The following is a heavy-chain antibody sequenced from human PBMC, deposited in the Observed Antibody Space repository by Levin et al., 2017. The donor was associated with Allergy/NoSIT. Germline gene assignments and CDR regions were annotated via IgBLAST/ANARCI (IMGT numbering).Heavy chain of an antibody. CDR1: GFTFSSYA. V-gene: IGHV3-21*01. J-gene: IGHJ4*02. CDR3: ARDMETFDFWSASDN. D-gene: IGHD3-3*01. Sequence: SCAASGFTFSSYAMNWVRQAPGKGLEWVSSIGSRSAYIYYADSVKGRFTISRDNAKNSVYLQLNSLRDEDTGLYYCARDMETFDFWSASDNWGQGTQVTVSS. CDR2: IGSRSAYI.